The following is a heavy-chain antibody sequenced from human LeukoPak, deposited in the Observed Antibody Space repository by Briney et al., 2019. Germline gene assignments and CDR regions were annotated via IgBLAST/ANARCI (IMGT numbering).Heavy chain of an antibody. CDR1: GGSFNTYY. D-gene: IGHD3-3*01. V-gene: IGHV4-59*01. CDR3: ARSSSSYYDLTNWFDP. CDR2: IYYSGST. Sequence: KTSETLSLTCAVYGGSFNTYYWNWIRQPPGKGLEWIGYIYYSGSTNYNPSLKSRVTISVDTSKNQFSLKLSSVTAADTAVYYCARSSSSYYDLTNWFDPWGQGTLVTVSS. J-gene: IGHJ5*02.